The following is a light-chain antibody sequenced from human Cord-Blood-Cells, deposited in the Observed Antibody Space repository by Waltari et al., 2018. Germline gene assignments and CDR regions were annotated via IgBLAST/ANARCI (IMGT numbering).Light chain of an antibody. CDR3: QQYNNWHIT. CDR2: GAS. CDR1: QSVSGN. J-gene: IGKJ5*01. V-gene: IGKV3-15*01. Sequence: EIVMTQSPATLSVSPGERATLSCRASQSVSGNLAWYQQKPGQAPRLLIYGASTRATGIPARFSGSGSGTEFTLTISSLQSEDFAVYYCQQYNNWHITFGQGTRLEIK.